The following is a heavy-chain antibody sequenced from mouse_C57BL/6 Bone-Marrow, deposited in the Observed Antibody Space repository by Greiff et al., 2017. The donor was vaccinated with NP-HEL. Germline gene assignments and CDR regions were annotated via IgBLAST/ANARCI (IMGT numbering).Heavy chain of an antibody. CDR1: GSTFSDYY. V-gene: IGHV5-12*01. CDR3: TRRDGSSYSAWFAY. D-gene: IGHD1-1*01. Sequence: EVQGVESGGGLVQPGGSLKLSCAASGSTFSDYYMYWVRQTPEKRLEWVAYISNGGGSTYYPDTVKGRFTISRDNAKNPLYLQMSRLKSEDTAMYYCTRRDGSSYSAWFAYWGQGALVTVSA. CDR2: ISNGGGST. J-gene: IGHJ3*01.